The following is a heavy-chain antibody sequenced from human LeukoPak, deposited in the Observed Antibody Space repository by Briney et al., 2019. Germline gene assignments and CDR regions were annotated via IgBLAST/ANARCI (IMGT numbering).Heavy chain of an antibody. Sequence: PVGCLRRSCAASGVTASSNYMSWVRQAPGKGLERGSVIYSGGGTYCADSVKGRFTISRDNSKNTLYLQMNSLRAEDTAVYYCATLYYYGSGRKGTDYWGQGTLVTVSS. CDR2: IYSGGGT. V-gene: IGHV3-53*01. CDR1: GVTASSNY. J-gene: IGHJ4*02. D-gene: IGHD3-10*01. CDR3: ATLYYYGSGRKGTDY.